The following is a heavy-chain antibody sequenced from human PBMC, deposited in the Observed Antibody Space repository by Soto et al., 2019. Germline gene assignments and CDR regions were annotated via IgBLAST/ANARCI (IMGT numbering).Heavy chain of an antibody. CDR3: AKALGYCSGGSCYPPGYYYGMDV. V-gene: IGHV3-30*18. CDR1: GCTFSSFG. Sequence: GDLSLSLAGSGCTFSSFGLHFVRPAPGKGLEWVAVISYDGNNKYYADSVKGRFTISRDNSKNTLYLHMNSLGAEDTAVYYCAKALGYCSGGSCYPPGYYYGMDVWGQGT. J-gene: IGHJ6*02. CDR2: ISYDGNNK. D-gene: IGHD2-15*01.